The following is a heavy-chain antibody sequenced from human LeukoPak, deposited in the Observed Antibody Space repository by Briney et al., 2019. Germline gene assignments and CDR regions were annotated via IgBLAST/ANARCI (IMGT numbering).Heavy chain of an antibody. CDR1: GGSFSGYY. V-gene: IGHV4-34*01. J-gene: IGHJ6*03. CDR2: INHSGST. CDR3: AREVDSSSWYGDYYHYYMDV. Sequence: SETLSLTCAVYGGSFSGYYWTWIRQPPGKGLEWIGEINHSGSTSYNPSLKSRVTISVDTSKNQFSLKLRFVTAADTAVYYCAREVDSSSWYGDYYHYYMDVWGKGTTVTVSS. D-gene: IGHD6-13*01.